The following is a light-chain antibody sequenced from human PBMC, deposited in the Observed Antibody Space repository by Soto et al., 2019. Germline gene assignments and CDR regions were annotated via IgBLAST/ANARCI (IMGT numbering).Light chain of an antibody. V-gene: IGKV3-20*01. CDR2: GAS. Sequence: EIVLTQSPGTLSLSPGERATLSCRASQSVSSSYLAWYQHKTGQAPRLLIYGASSRATGIPDRFSGSGSGTDFTLSISRLEPEDFAVYYCQQYGSSPSYTFGQGTKLEIK. J-gene: IGKJ2*01. CDR3: QQYGSSPSYT. CDR1: QSVSSSY.